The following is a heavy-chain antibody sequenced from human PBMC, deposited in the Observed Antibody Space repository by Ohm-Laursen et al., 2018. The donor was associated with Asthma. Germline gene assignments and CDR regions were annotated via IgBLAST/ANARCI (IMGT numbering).Heavy chain of an antibody. CDR1: GGTFSSYA. CDR3: ARSRAAYSSNWYEDY. V-gene: IGHV1-69*13. J-gene: IGHJ4*02. CDR2: IIPIFGTA. Sequence: GASVKVSCKASGGTFSSYAISWVRQAPGQGLEWMGGIIPIFGTANYAQKFQGRVTITADESTSTAYMELRCLTSDDTAVYYCARSRAAYSSNWYEDYWGQGTLVTVSS. D-gene: IGHD6-13*01.